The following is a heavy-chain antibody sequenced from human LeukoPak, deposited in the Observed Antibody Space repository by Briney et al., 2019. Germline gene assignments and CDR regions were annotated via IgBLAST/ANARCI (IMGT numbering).Heavy chain of an antibody. J-gene: IGHJ4*02. Sequence: GGSLRLSCAASGFTFSSYAMSWVRQAPGNGLEWVSAISGSGGSTYYADSVKGRFTISRDNSKNTLYLQMNSLRAEDTAVYYCAKASGYRYGPYYFDYWGQGTLVTVSS. CDR2: ISGSGGST. CDR3: AKASGYRYGPYYFDY. D-gene: IGHD5-18*01. V-gene: IGHV3-23*01. CDR1: GFTFSSYA.